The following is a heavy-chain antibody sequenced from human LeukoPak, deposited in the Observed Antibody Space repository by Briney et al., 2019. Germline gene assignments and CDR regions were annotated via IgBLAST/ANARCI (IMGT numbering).Heavy chain of an antibody. CDR2: IYSSGST. Sequence: PSETLSLTCTVSGGSVSSGRYDWSWIRQPPGKGLEWIGFIYSSGSTDYNPALKSRVTISVDTSKNQFSLKLSSVAAADTAVYYCARAANYYFAYWGQGTLVTVSS. D-gene: IGHD5-24*01. CDR1: GGSVSSGRYD. CDR3: ARAANYYFAY. J-gene: IGHJ4*02. V-gene: IGHV4-61*01.